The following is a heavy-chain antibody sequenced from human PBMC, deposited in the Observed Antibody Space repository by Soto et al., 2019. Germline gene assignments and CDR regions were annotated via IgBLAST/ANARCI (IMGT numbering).Heavy chain of an antibody. CDR1: EFTFSSYW. CDR3: ARDLSGRADV. V-gene: IGHV3-74*01. CDR2: LNEDGSFT. D-gene: IGHD3-10*01. J-gene: IGHJ6*02. Sequence: EVQLVESGGGLVRPGGSLRLSCVASEFTFSSYWMHWVRQVPGKGLVWVSRLNEDGSFTTYADSVKGRFTISRDNAKKTLYLQMNSLRAEDTAVYYWARDLSGRADVWGQGTTVTVSS.